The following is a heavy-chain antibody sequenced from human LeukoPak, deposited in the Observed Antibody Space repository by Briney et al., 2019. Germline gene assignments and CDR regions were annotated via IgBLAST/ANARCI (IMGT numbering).Heavy chain of an antibody. CDR3: ARHMYYSDTGGYPLSYFDY. Sequence: PSETLSLTCTVSGASISSSSWSWIRQPPGKGLEYIGYISYSGSTNYNPSLKSRVTISVDTSKNQFSLKLSSVTAADTAVYYCARHMYYSDTGGYPLSYFDYWGQGTLVTVSS. J-gene: IGHJ4*02. CDR1: GASISSSS. V-gene: IGHV4-59*01. CDR2: ISYSGST. D-gene: IGHD3-22*01.